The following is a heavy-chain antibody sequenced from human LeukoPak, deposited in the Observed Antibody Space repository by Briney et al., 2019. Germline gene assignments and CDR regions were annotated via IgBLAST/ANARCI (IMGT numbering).Heavy chain of an antibody. D-gene: IGHD6-13*01. CDR2: ISSSSSYI. CDR3: ANKGIAAETKDY. V-gene: IGHV3-21*04. Sequence: GGSLRLSCAASGFTFSSYSMNWVRQAPGKGLEWVSSISSSSSYIYYADSVKGRFTISRDNSKNTLYLQMNSLRAEDTAVYYCANKGIAAETKDYWGQGTLVTVSS. CDR1: GFTFSSYS. J-gene: IGHJ4*02.